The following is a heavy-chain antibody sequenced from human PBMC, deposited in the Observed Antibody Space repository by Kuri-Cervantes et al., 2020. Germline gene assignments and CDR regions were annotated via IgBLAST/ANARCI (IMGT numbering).Heavy chain of an antibody. D-gene: IGHD3-16*01. Sequence: SETLSLTCTVSGGSISGYYWSWIRQPPGKGLEWIGYIYYSGSTNYNPSLKSRVTISVDTSKNQFSLKLSSVTAADTAVYYCAVGAGHNWFDPWGQGTLVTVSS. CDR2: IYYSGST. V-gene: IGHV4-59*01. CDR1: GGSISGYY. J-gene: IGHJ5*02. CDR3: AVGAGHNWFDP.